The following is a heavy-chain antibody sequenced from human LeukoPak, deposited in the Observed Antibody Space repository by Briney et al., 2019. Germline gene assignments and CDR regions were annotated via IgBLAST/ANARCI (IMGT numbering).Heavy chain of an antibody. J-gene: IGHJ5*02. CDR3: ARDTRWGNWFDP. Sequence: SETLSLTCTVSGGSISSGDYYWSWIRQPPGKGLEWIGYIYYSGSTYYNPSLKSRVTISVDTSKNQFSLKLSSVTAADTAVYYCARDTRWGNWFDPWGQGTLVTVSS. CDR1: GGSISSGDYY. V-gene: IGHV4-30-4*01. D-gene: IGHD1-26*01. CDR2: IYYSGST.